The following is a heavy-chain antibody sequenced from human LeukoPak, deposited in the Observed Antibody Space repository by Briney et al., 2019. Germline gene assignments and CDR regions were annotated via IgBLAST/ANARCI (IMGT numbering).Heavy chain of an antibody. J-gene: IGHJ4*02. V-gene: IGHV3-30*04. CDR2: ISYDGSNK. Sequence: GGSLRLSSEVSGFTFSSNAMHWVRQAPGKGLEWVAVISYDGSNKNFADSVKGRFTVSRDNSKHTLYLHMNSLRSDDTAMYYCATGGKFDFWSGYHIDNWGQGTLVTVSS. CDR1: GFTFSSNA. CDR3: ATGGKFDFWSGYHIDN. D-gene: IGHD3-3*01.